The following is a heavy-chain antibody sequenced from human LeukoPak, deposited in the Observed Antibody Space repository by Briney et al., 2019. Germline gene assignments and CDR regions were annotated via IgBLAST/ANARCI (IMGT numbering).Heavy chain of an antibody. CDR2: INHSGST. J-gene: IGHJ5*02. CDR1: GGSFSGYY. D-gene: IGHD1-26*01. CDR3: ARAQSGSYGDWFDP. V-gene: IGHV4-34*01. Sequence: SETLSLTCAVYGGSFSGYYWSWIRQPPGKGLEWIGEINHSGSTNYNPSLKSRVTISVDTSKNQFSLKLSSVTAADTAVYYCARAQSGSYGDWFDPWGQGTLVTVSS.